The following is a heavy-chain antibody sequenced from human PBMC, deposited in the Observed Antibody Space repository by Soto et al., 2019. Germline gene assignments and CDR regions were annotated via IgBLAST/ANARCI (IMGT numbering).Heavy chain of an antibody. D-gene: IGHD4-17*01. CDR2: IYYSGST. J-gene: IGHJ4*02. V-gene: IGHV4-30-4*01. CDR3: ARDGMTTENDY. Sequence: PSETLSLTCTVSGGSISSGDYYWSWIRQPPGKGLEWIGYIYYSGSTYYNPSLKSRVTISVDTSKNQFSLKLSSVTAADTAVYYCARDGMTTENDYWGQGTLVTVSS. CDR1: GGSISSGDYY.